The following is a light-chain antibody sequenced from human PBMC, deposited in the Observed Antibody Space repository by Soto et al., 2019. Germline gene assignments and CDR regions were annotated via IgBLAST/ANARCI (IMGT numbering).Light chain of an antibody. V-gene: IGLV2-11*01. Sequence: QSVLTQPRSVSGSPGQSVTISCTGTSSDIGGYNFVSWYQQHPGKAPKVMLFDVIKRPSGVPDRFSGSKSGNTASLTISGLQPDDEADYYCCSYAGSYSLVFGGGTKVTVL. J-gene: IGLJ2*01. CDR3: CSYAGSYSLV. CDR2: DVI. CDR1: SSDIGGYNF.